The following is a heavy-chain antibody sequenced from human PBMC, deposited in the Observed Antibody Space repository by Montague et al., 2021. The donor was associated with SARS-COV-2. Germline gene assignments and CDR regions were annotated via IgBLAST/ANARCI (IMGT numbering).Heavy chain of an antibody. Sequence: TLSLTCTVSGGSISSGGYYWSWIRQHPGKGLGWIGYVYYSGSTYYNPSLKSRVTISVDTSKNQFSLKLSSVTAADTAVYYCARGGSCSSGWYGVDYYYGMDVWGQGTTVTVPS. V-gene: IGHV4-31*03. D-gene: IGHD6-19*01. CDR2: VYYSGST. CDR1: GGSISSGGYY. J-gene: IGHJ6*02. CDR3: ARGGSCSSGWYGVDYYYGMDV.